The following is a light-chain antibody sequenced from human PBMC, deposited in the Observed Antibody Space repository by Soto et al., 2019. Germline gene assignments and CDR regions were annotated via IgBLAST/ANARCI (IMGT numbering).Light chain of an antibody. CDR2: SAS. CDR1: QSISSK. J-gene: IGKJ1*01. V-gene: IGKV3-15*01. Sequence: EIVMTQSPATLSVSPGEGATLSCRASQSISSKLAWYQQKPGQAPRLLIYSASTRATGVPARFSGSGSGIEFTLTISSLQSEDLAVYYCQHYNDWRWTFGQGTKVEIK. CDR3: QHYNDWRWT.